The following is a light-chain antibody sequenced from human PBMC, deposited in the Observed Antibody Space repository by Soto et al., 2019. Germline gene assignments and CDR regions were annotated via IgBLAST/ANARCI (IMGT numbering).Light chain of an antibody. CDR3: LQEYNYPRT. Sequence: IHMTRSPASRSASVRDRLTITCRASQAIRTDLGWYQQKPGKAPKLLIFAASNLHSGVPSRFSGSGSGTDFTLTINNLQAEDFATYYCLQEYNYPRTFGQGTKVDIK. CDR2: AAS. V-gene: IGKV1-6*01. J-gene: IGKJ1*01. CDR1: QAIRTD.